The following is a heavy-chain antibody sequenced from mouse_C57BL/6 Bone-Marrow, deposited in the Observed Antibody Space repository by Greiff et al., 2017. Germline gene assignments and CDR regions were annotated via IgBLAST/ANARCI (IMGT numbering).Heavy chain of an antibody. D-gene: IGHD2-3*01. J-gene: IGHJ2*01. CDR2: INPNNGGT. CDR1: GYTFTDYN. Sequence: EVQLQQSGPELVKPGASVKIPCKASGYTFTDYNMDWVKQSHGKSLEWIGDINPNNGGTIYNQKFKGKATLTVDKSSSTAYMELRSLTSEDTAVYYCARSRYDGYFYFDYWGQGTTLTVSS. CDR3: ARSRYDGYFYFDY. V-gene: IGHV1-18*01.